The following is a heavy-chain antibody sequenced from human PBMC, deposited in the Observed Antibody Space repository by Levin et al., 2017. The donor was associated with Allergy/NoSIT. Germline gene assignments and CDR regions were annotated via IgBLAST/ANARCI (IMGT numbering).Heavy chain of an antibody. D-gene: IGHD3-9*01. Sequence: SQTLSLTCAVYGGSFSDYNWSWIRQPPGKGLQWIGEINHSGSTNYTPSLKSRVTILVDTSKNQISLKLSSATAADTAVYYCARVRVILTGYYRGSQASYYHGMDVWGQGTTVTVSS. CDR1: GGSFSDYN. CDR2: INHSGST. CDR3: ARVRVILTGYYRGSQASYYHGMDV. J-gene: IGHJ6*02. V-gene: IGHV4-34*01.